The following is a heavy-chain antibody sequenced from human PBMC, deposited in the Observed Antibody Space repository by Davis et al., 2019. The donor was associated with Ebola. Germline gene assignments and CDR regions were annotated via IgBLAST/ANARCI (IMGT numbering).Heavy chain of an antibody. D-gene: IGHD3-22*01. V-gene: IGHV3-30*18. CDR2: ISYDGSNK. Sequence: PGGSLRLSCAASEFTFSSYGMHWVRQAPGKGLEWVAVISYDGSNKYYVDSVKGRFTISRDNSKNTLYLQMNSLRAEDTAVYYCAKGGYDSKSFDYWGQGTLVTVSS. CDR3: AKGGYDSKSFDY. CDR1: EFTFSSYG. J-gene: IGHJ4*02.